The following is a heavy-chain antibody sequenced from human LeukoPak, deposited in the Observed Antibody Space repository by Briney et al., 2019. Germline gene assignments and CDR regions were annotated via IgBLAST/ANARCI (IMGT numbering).Heavy chain of an antibody. V-gene: IGHV3-33*06. D-gene: IGHD4-11*01. CDR3: AKDAQRGFDYSNSLEY. CDR1: GFTFSHYG. Sequence: PGGSLRLSCAAAGFTFSHYGMHWVRQAPGKGLECVAVKWSDGSNKYYADSVKGRFTISRENSENTVYLQMNSLRPEDTGVYYCAKDAQRGFDYSNSLEYWGQGTPVTVSS. J-gene: IGHJ4*02. CDR2: KWSDGSNK.